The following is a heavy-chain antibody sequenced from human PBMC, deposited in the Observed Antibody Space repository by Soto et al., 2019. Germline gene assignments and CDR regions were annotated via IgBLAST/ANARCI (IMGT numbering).Heavy chain of an antibody. CDR3: ASAIAVASTGFDY. CDR1: GYTFTSND. Sequence: QVQLVQSGAEVKKPGASVKVSCKASGYTFTSNDINWVRQATGQGLEWMGWMNPNTDNTGYAQKFQGRAPITSNTSIRTAYMELSSLRSEDTAVYYCASAIAVASTGFDYWGQGTLVTVSS. D-gene: IGHD6-19*01. V-gene: IGHV1-8*01. CDR2: MNPNTDNT. J-gene: IGHJ4*02.